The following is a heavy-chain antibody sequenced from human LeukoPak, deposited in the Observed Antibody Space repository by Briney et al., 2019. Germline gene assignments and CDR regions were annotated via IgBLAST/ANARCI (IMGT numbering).Heavy chain of an antibody. CDR1: GFNFGNYA. CDR2: IRGSGDGT. Sequence: GGSLRLSCAASGFNFGNYALHWVRQAPGKGLEWVSSIRGSGDGTSYADSVKGRFTMSRDNSKNTLYLQMDSLRAEDTAMYYCGRDPNGDYVGAFDFWGRGTLVTVSS. V-gene: IGHV3-23*01. CDR3: GRDPNGDYVGAFDF. J-gene: IGHJ3*01. D-gene: IGHD4-17*01.